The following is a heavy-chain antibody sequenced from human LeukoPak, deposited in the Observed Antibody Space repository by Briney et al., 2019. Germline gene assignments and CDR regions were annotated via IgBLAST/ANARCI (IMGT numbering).Heavy chain of an antibody. CDR3: ARDDFRIAAAATYEYFQH. CDR1: GGSLSFYY. V-gene: IGHV4-34*01. J-gene: IGHJ1*01. CDR2: ISQNGDS. Sequence: SETLSLTCGVSGGSLSFYYWSWIRQSPGKGLEWIAEISQNGDSNYNMSLKSRVTISLDKSKNQFSLKLSSVTAADTAVYYCARDDFRIAAAATYEYFQHWGQGTLVTVSS. D-gene: IGHD6-13*01.